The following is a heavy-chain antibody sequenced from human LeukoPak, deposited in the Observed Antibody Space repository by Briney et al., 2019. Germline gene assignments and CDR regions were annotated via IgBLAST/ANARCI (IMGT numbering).Heavy chain of an antibody. CDR3: AIGTYYYDSSGYPPDY. J-gene: IGHJ4*02. CDR2: INAGNGNT. CDR1: GYTFTSYA. V-gene: IGHV1-3*01. D-gene: IGHD3-22*01. Sequence: RASVKVSCKASGYTFTSYAMHWVRQAPGQRLEWMGWINAGNGNTKYSQKFQGRVTITRGTSASTAYMELSSLRSEDTAVYYCAIGTYYYDSSGYPPDYWGQGTLVTVSS.